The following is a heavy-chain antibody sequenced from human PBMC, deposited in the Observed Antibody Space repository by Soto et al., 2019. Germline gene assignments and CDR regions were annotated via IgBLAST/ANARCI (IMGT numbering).Heavy chain of an antibody. V-gene: IGHV4-34*01. CDR1: GVSFSGYY. CDR2: INHSGST. D-gene: IGHD2-15*01. J-gene: IGHJ4*02. Sequence: PSETLSLTCAVYGVSFSGYYWSWIRQPPGKGLEWIGEINHSGSTSYNPSLKSRVTISVDTSKNQFSLKLSSVTAADTAVYYCARLTVADNVYYFDYWRQGTLVTVSS. CDR3: ARLTVADNVYYFDY.